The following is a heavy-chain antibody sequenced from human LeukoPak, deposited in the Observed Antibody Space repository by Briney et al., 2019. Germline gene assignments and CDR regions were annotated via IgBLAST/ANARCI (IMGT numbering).Heavy chain of an antibody. Sequence: SVKVSCKASGGTFSSYTISWVRQAPGQGLEWMGRIIPILGIANYAQKFQGRVTITADKSTSTAYMELSSLRSEDTAVYYCARARDPTPDCSSTSCYPKAFVIWGQGTMVTVSS. CDR2: IIPILGIA. V-gene: IGHV1-69*02. J-gene: IGHJ3*02. D-gene: IGHD2-2*01. CDR1: GGTFSSYT. CDR3: ARARDPTPDCSSTSCYPKAFVI.